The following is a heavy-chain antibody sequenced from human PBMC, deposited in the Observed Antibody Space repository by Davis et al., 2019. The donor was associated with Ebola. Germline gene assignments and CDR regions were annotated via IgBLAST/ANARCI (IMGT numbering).Heavy chain of an antibody. Sequence: AASVKVSCKASGYSFTDDGISWVRQAPGQGLEWMGWISAYNGNTNYAQKLQGRVTMTTDTSTSTAYVELSSLRSEDTAVYYCICGDQLTGGLYYYYGMDVWGQGTTVTVSS. CDR2: ISAYNGNT. D-gene: IGHD2-21*01. CDR3: ICGDQLTGGLYYYYGMDV. CDR1: GYSFTDDG. J-gene: IGHJ6*02. V-gene: IGHV1-18*01.